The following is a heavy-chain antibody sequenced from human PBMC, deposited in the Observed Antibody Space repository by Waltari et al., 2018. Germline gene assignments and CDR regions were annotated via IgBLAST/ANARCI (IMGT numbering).Heavy chain of an antibody. V-gene: IGHV1-3*01. Sequence: QVQLVQSGAEVKKPGASVKVSCKASGYTFTSYAMHWVRQAPGQRLEWMGWINAGNGNTKYSQKVQGRVTSTRETSASTAYMELSSLRSEDTAVYYCARHNSVIWFDPWGQGTLVTVSS. CDR3: ARHNSVIWFDP. CDR2: INAGNGNT. J-gene: IGHJ5*02. D-gene: IGHD3-10*01. CDR1: GYTFTSYA.